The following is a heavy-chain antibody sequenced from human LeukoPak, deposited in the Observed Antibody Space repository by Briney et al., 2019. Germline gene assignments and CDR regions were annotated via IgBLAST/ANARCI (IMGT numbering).Heavy chain of an antibody. V-gene: IGHV5-51*01. CDR2: IYPGDSDT. D-gene: IGHD3-22*01. CDR1: GYSFTSYC. J-gene: IGHJ2*01. Sequence: GESLKISCKGSGYSFTSYCIGWVRQMPGKGLEWMGIIYPGDSDTRYSPSFQGQVTISADKSISTAYLQWSSLKASDTAMYYCARQRLYDSSGYLYGRGYWYFDLWGRGTLVTVSS. CDR3: ARQRLYDSSGYLYGRGYWYFDL.